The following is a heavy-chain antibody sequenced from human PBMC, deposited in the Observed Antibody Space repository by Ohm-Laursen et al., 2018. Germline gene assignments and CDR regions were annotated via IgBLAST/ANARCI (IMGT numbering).Heavy chain of an antibody. D-gene: IGHD3-22*01. J-gene: IGHJ6*02. V-gene: IGHV4-61*01. Sequence: SDTLSLTCAVSGGSVSSGSYYWSWIRQPPGKGLEWIGNIYYSGSTNYNPSLKSRVTISADMSKNQFSLKLSSVTAADTAVYYCASIPRPDYYDSSGYQDGMDVWGQGTTVTVSS. CDR3: ASIPRPDYYDSSGYQDGMDV. CDR1: GGSVSSGSYY. CDR2: IYYSGST.